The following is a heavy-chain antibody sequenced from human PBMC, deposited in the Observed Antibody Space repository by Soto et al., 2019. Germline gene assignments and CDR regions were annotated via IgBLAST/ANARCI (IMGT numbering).Heavy chain of an antibody. J-gene: IGHJ6*02. V-gene: IGHV3-23*01. CDR3: AKGPSIYGSGTHQDYGMDV. Sequence: PGGSLRLSCAASGLTFSSYAMSWVRQATGKGLEWVSAISGSGGSTYYADSVKGRFTISRDNSKNTLYLQMNSLRAEDTAVYYCAKGPSIYGSGTHQDYGMDVWGQGTTVTVSS. D-gene: IGHD3-10*01. CDR1: GLTFSSYA. CDR2: ISGSGGST.